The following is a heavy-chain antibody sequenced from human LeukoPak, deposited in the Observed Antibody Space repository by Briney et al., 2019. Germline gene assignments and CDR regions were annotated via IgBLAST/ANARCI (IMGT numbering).Heavy chain of an antibody. D-gene: IGHD3-10*01. CDR3: ARLMRWFGESGSDY. Sequence: SETLSLTCTVSGGSISSYYWGWIRQPPGKGLEWIGSIYYSGSTYYNPSLKSRVTISVDTSKNQFSLKLSSVTAADTAVYYCARLMRWFGESGSDYWGQGTLVTVSS. J-gene: IGHJ4*02. CDR2: IYYSGST. CDR1: GGSISSYY. V-gene: IGHV4-39*01.